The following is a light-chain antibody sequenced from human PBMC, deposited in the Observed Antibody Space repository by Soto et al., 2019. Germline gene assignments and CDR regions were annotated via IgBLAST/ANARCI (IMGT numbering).Light chain of an antibody. CDR3: SSYTASSTLVV. CDR2: EVS. CDR1: SSDVGGYNY. J-gene: IGLJ2*01. V-gene: IGLV2-14*01. Sequence: QSALTQPASVSGSPGQSITISCTGTSSDVGGYNYVSWYQQHPGKAPKLMIYEVSNRPSGVSNRFSDSKSGNTASLTISGLQAEYEAYDYCSSYTASSTLVVFGGGTKLTVL.